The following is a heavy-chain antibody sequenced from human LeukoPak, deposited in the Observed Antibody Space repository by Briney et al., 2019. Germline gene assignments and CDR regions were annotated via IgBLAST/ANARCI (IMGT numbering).Heavy chain of an antibody. J-gene: IGHJ4*02. V-gene: IGHV1-69*01. D-gene: IGHD1-26*01. CDR2: IIPIFGTA. CDR3: ARTVPVKSGSYPC. CDR1: GGTFSSYA. Sequence: GSSVKVSCKASGGTFSSYAISWVRQAPGQGLEWMGGIIPIFGTANYAQKFQGRVTITADESTSTAYMEPSSLRSEDTAVYYCARTVPVKSGSYPCWGQGTLVTVSS.